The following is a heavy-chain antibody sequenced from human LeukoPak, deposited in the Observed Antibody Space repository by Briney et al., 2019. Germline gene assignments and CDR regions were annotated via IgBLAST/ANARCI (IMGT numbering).Heavy chain of an antibody. CDR1: GFTFSSYG. CDR2: ISGSGGST. Sequence: GGSLRLSCAASGFTFSSYGMSWVRQAPGKGLEWVSAISGSGGSTYYADSVKGRFTISRDNSKNTLYLQMNSLKTEDTAVYYCTTRPDIVVAWGQGTLVTVSS. D-gene: IGHD2-2*01. V-gene: IGHV3-23*01. CDR3: TTRPDIVVA. J-gene: IGHJ4*02.